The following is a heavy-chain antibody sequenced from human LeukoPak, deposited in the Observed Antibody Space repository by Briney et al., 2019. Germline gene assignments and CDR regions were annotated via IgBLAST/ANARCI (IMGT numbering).Heavy chain of an antibody. CDR3: AAPYGGNSVDVDY. CDR1: GSSISSSSYY. D-gene: IGHD4-23*01. V-gene: IGHV4-39*07. Sequence: KSSETLSLTCTVSGSSISSSSYYWGWIRQPPGKGLEWIGSIYYSGSTYYNPSLKSRVTISVDTSKNQFSLKLSSVTAADTAVYYCAAPYGGNSVDVDYWGQGTLVTVSS. CDR2: IYYSGST. J-gene: IGHJ4*02.